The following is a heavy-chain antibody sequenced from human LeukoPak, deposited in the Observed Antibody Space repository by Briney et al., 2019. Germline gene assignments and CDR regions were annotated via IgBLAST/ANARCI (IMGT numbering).Heavy chain of an antibody. J-gene: IGHJ4*02. V-gene: IGHV1-69*13. CDR1: GGTFSSYA. Sequence: SVKVSCKASGGTFSSYAISWVRQAPGQGLEWMGGIIPIFGTANYAQKFQGRVTITADESTSTAYMELSSLRSEDTAVYYCARSNHYYDSSGYRYYFDYWGQGTLVTVSS. CDR3: ARSNHYYDSSGYRYYFDY. D-gene: IGHD3-22*01. CDR2: IIPIFGTA.